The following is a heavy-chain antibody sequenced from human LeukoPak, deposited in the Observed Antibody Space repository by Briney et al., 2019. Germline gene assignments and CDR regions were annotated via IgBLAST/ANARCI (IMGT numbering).Heavy chain of an antibody. CDR1: GGSFNSYY. V-gene: IGHV4-59*01. D-gene: IGHD1-1*01. CDR3: ARVAKERVGGVYYFDY. J-gene: IGHJ4*02. CDR2: INYSGST. Sequence: SETLSLTCTVSGGSFNSYYWSWIRQPPGKGLEWIGYINYSGSTNYNPSLKSRLTISLDTSKSQFSLKLSSVTAADTAVYYCARVAKERVGGVYYFDYWGQGTLVTVSS.